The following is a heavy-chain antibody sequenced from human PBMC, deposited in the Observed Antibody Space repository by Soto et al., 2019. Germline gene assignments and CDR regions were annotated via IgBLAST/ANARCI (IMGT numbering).Heavy chain of an antibody. V-gene: IGHV4-39*01. CDR2: IYSSGST. CDR3: ARHDGSGICFDY. CDR1: GGSISSSSYY. D-gene: IGHD3-10*01. J-gene: IGHJ4*02. Sequence: QLQLQESGPGLVKPSETLSLTCTVSGGSISSSSYYWGWIRQPPGKGLEWIGSIYSSGSTSYNPSLKSRFTISVDTSKNQFSLKLSSVTAADTAVYYCARHDGSGICFDYWGQGTLVTVSS.